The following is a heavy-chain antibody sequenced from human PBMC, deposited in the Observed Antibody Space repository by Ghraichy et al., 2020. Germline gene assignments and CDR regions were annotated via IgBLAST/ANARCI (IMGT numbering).Heavy chain of an antibody. D-gene: IGHD2-15*01. J-gene: IGHJ3*02. Sequence: ASVKVSCKVSGYTLTELSMHWVRQAPGKGLEWMGGFDPEDGETIYAQKFQGRVTMTEDTSTDTAYMELSSLRSEDTAVYYCATDLHGGGHDAFDIWGQGTMVTVSS. V-gene: IGHV1-24*01. CDR1: GYTLTELS. CDR3: ATDLHGGGHDAFDI. CDR2: FDPEDGET.